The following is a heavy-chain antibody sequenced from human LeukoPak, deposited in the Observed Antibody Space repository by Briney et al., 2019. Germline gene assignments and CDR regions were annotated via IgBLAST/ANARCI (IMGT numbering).Heavy chain of an antibody. V-gene: IGHV3-11*01. CDR3: AKPPTAGDAFDI. J-gene: IGHJ3*02. CDR1: GFTVSDYY. Sequence: GGSLRLSCAASGFTVSDYYMSWIRQAPGKGLEWVSFISSSGTTINYADSVKGRFTISRDNAKNSLYLQMNSLRAEDTAVYYCAKPPTAGDAFDIWGQGTMVTVSS. CDR2: ISSSGTTI. D-gene: IGHD3-10*01.